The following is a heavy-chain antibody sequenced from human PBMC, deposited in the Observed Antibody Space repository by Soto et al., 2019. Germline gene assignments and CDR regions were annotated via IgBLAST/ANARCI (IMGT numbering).Heavy chain of an antibody. Sequence: SETLSLTCTVSGGSISSYYWSWIRQPPGKGLEWIGYIYYSGSTNYNPSLKSRVTISVDTSKNQFSLKLSSVTAADTAVYYCARGLAIFGDSGSDYWGQRTLVTVSS. J-gene: IGHJ4*02. CDR1: GGSISSYY. CDR2: IYYSGST. V-gene: IGHV4-59*01. D-gene: IGHD3-3*01. CDR3: ARGLAIFGDSGSDY.